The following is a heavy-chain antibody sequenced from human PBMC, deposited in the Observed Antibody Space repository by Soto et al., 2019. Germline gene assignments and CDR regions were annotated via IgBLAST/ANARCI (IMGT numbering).Heavy chain of an antibody. CDR1: GYTFTSYG. V-gene: IGHV1-18*04. CDR3: ARVRIDYDFWSGYSHTDYYYYYGMDV. CDR2: ISAYNGNT. D-gene: IGHD3-3*01. Sequence: GASVKVSCKASGYTFTSYGTSWVRQTPGQGLEWMGWISAYNGNTNYAQKLQGRVTMTTDTSTSTAYMELRSLRSDDTAVYYCARVRIDYDFWSGYSHTDYYYYYGMDVWGQGTTVTVSS. J-gene: IGHJ6*02.